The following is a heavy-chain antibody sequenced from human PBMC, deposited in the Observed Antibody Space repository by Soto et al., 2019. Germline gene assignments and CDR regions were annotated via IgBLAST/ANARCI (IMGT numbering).Heavy chain of an antibody. Sequence: PGGSLRLSCAASGFTFSGHYMDWVRQAPGKGLEWVGRSRNKANGYTTEYAASVKGRFTISRDDSKNSLYLQMNSLITDDTAVYYCGRAVRCSGSYNLVDWGQGTLVTVSS. J-gene: IGHJ4*02. V-gene: IGHV3-72*01. CDR2: SRNKANGYTT. D-gene: IGHD3-10*02. CDR1: GFTFSGHY. CDR3: GRAVRCSGSYNLVD.